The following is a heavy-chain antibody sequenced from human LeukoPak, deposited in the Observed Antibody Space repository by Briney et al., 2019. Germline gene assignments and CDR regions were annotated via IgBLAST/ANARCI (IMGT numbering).Heavy chain of an antibody. CDR1: GFTFDDYA. CDR2: ISWNSGSI. Sequence: GGSLRLSCAASGFTFDDYAMHWARQAPGKGLEWVSGISWNSGSIGYADSVKGRFTISRDNAKNSLYLQMNSLRAEDTALYYCAKDVGSGSYYSPGGAFDIWGQGTMVTVSS. V-gene: IGHV3-9*01. D-gene: IGHD3-10*01. J-gene: IGHJ3*02. CDR3: AKDVGSGSYYSPGGAFDI.